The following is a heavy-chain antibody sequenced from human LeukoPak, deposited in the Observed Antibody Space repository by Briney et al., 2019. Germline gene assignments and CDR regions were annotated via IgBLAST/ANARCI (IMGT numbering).Heavy chain of an antibody. CDR1: GFTLSSYG. CDR2: IWYDGSNK. CDR3: ATYINWVAGDV. V-gene: IGHV3-33*01. Sequence: PGRSLRLSCAASGFTLSSYGMHWVRQAPGKGLEWVALIWYDGSNKYYADSVKGRFTISRDNSKNTLYLQMNSLRAEDTAIYHCATYINWVAGDVWGQGTTVIVSS. J-gene: IGHJ6*02. D-gene: IGHD1-1*01.